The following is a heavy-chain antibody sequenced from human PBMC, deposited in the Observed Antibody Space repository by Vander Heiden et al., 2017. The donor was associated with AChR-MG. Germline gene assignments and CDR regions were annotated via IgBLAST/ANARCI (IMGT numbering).Heavy chain of an antibody. V-gene: IGHV1-2*02. Sequence: QVQLVQSGAEVKKPGASVKVSCQAFGSTFTGYYMQWVRQAPGQGLEWMGWINPVSGGTKYAQNVQGRVTLTRDTSITTAYMELSRLRSDDTAMYYCATPPRNTTDGYVDYWGQGALVTVSS. CDR2: INPVSGGT. D-gene: IGHD2-8*02. CDR3: ATPPRNTTDGYVDY. CDR1: GSTFTGYY. J-gene: IGHJ4*02.